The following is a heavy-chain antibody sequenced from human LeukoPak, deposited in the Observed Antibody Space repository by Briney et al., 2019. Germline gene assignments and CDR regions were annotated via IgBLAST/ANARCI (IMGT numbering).Heavy chain of an antibody. J-gene: IGHJ4*02. CDR2: IYTSGST. D-gene: IGHD1-1*01. CDR1: GGSISSGSYY. Sequence: SETLSLTCTVSGGSISSGSYYWSWIRQPAGKGLEWIGRIYTSGSTNYNPSLKSRVTISVDTSKNQFSLKLSSVTAADTAVYYCARGRTGNWNDGYFDYWGQGTLVTVSS. V-gene: IGHV4-61*02. CDR3: ARGRTGNWNDGYFDY.